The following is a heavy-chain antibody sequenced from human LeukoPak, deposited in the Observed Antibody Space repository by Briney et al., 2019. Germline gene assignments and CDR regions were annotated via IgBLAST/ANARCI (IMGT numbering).Heavy chain of an antibody. J-gene: IGHJ4*02. CDR3: ARGVFYDYVWGSYRCYFDY. D-gene: IGHD3-16*02. CDR2: IIPIFGTA. Sequence: SVKVSCKASGYTFIGYYMHWVRQAPGQGLEWMGGIIPIFGTANYAQKFQGRVTITADESTSTAYMELSSLRSEDTAVYYCARGVFYDYVWGSYRCYFDYWGQGTLVTVSS. CDR1: GYTFIGYY. V-gene: IGHV1-69*13.